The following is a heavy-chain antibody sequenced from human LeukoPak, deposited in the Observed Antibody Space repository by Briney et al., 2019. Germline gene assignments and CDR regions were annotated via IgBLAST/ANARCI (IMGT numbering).Heavy chain of an antibody. CDR1: GGSISSYY. Sequence: SETLSLTCTVSGGSISSYYWSWIRQPPGKGLEWIGYIYYSGSTNYNPSLKSRVTISVDTSKNQFSLKLSSVTAADTAVNYCARDSVTGDCSGGSCTPVAFDIWGQGTMVTVSS. CDR2: IYYSGST. J-gene: IGHJ3*02. D-gene: IGHD2-15*01. CDR3: ARDSVTGDCSGGSCTPVAFDI. V-gene: IGHV4-59*01.